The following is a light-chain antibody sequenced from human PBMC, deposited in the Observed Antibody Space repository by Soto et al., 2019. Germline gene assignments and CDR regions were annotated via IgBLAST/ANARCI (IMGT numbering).Light chain of an antibody. CDR3: QQYDEWRLT. CDR1: QNDKTR. V-gene: IGKV3-15*01. J-gene: IGKJ4*01. Sequence: EKVMTQSPATLSVSPGERATLSCRASQNDKTRLAWYQQKPGQAPRLLIYDAFTRASGIPARFSGRASRTEFTLTISSRQSEDFAVYYCQQYDEWRLTFGGGTKVELK. CDR2: DAF.